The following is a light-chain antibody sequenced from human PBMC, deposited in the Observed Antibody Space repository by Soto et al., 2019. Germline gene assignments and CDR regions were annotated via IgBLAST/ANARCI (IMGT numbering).Light chain of an antibody. V-gene: IGKV3-20*01. CDR1: QSVSSSY. Sequence: EIVLTQSPGTLSLSPGERATISCRASQSVSSSYLAWYQQKPGQAPRLLIHGASSRATGIPDRFSGSGSGTDFTLTISRLEPEDFAVYYCQQYGSSPLTFGGGTKVDIK. J-gene: IGKJ4*01. CDR3: QQYGSSPLT. CDR2: GAS.